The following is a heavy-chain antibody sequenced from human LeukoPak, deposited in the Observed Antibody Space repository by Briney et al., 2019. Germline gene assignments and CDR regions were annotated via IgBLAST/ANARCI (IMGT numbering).Heavy chain of an antibody. CDR2: IKQDGSET. J-gene: IGHJ4*02. V-gene: IGHV3-7*03. CDR1: GFTFSSYW. CDR3: ARGKGERAPWGFQYY. Sequence: PGGSLRLSCVASGFTFSSYWMSWVRQAPGKGLEWVANIKQDGSETYYVDSVRGRFTISRDNAKNSVYLQINSLRADDTAVYYCARGKGERAPWGFQYYWGQGTLVTVSS. D-gene: IGHD3-16*01.